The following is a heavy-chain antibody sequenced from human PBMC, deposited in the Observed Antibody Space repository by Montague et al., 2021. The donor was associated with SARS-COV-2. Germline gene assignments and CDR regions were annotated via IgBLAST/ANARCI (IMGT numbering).Heavy chain of an antibody. Sequence: TTGSTNYNPSXKSRVTMSVDTSKNQFSLKLTSVTAEYTALYYCAREVVIAPYCFVYWGQGDVLAVSS. D-gene: IGHD2-21*01. J-gene: IGHJ4*02. CDR3: AREVVIAPYCFVY. V-gene: IGHV4-4*07. CDR2: TTGST.